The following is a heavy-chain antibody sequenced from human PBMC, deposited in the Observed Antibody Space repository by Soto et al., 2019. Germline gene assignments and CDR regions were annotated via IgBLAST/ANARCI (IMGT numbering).Heavy chain of an antibody. CDR3: AADPYYYASGY. CDR1: GFIFSGLY. D-gene: IGHD3-10*01. Sequence: GGSLRLSCAASGFIFSGLYMTWIRQAPGKGLEWLSYISGGGETIHYADSVRGRFTVSRDNRRKLLYLQMSSLRAEDTAVYYCAADPYYYASGYWGQGTLVTVSS. J-gene: IGHJ4*02. V-gene: IGHV3-11*01. CDR2: ISGGGETI.